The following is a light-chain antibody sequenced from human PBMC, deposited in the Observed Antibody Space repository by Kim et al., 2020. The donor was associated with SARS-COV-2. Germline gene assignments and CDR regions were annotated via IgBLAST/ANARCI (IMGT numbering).Light chain of an antibody. Sequence: SITISCTRTNSYDGRDDLVSWYQQYPRKAPTHVIYEVNNRPSAVSTRCSAANSGSTSALTAIARQPDDEANDYCCSYSGTRIFHWMFGGGTKVTVL. CDR1: NSYDGRDDL. CDR3: CSYSGTRIFHWM. J-gene: IGLJ3*02. V-gene: IGLV2-23*02. CDR2: EVN.